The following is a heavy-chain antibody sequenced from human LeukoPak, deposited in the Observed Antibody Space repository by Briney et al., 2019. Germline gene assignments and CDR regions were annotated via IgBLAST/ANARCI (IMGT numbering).Heavy chain of an antibody. CDR2: IYYSGST. CDR1: GGSISSGDYY. D-gene: IGHD3-22*01. V-gene: IGHV4-30-4*01. J-gene: IGHJ4*02. Sequence: SETLSLTCTVSGGSISSGDYYWSWIRQPPGKGLEWIGYIYYSGSTYYNPSLKSRVTISVDTSKNQFSLKLSSVTAADTAVYYCARDTYDSSGYYRGGGFDYWGQGTLVTVSS. CDR3: ARDTYDSSGYYRGGGFDY.